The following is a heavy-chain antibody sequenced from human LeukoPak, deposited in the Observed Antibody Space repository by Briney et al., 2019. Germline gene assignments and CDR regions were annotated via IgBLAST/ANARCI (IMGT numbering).Heavy chain of an antibody. CDR3: AREFPTAFGEDFDY. D-gene: IGHD3-10*01. CDR1: GGTFSSYA. CDR2: IIPILGIA. V-gene: IGHV1-69*04. Sequence: EASVKVSCKASGGTFSSYAISWVRQAPGQGLEWMGRIIPILGIANYAQKSQGRVTITADKSTSTAYMELSSLRSEDTAVYYCAREFPTAFGEDFDYWGQGTLVTVSS. J-gene: IGHJ4*02.